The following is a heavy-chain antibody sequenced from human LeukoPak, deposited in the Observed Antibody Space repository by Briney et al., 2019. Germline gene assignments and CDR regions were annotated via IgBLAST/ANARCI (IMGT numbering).Heavy chain of an antibody. CDR2: ISGSGGST. CDR3: ANINGGSYRGTDY. CDR1: GSTFSSYA. Sequence: GGSLRLSCAASGSTFSSYAMSWVRQAPGKGLEWVSAISGSGGSTYYADSVKGRFTISRDNSKNTLYLQMNSLRAEDTAVYYCANINGGSYRGTDYWGQGTLVTVSS. J-gene: IGHJ4*02. D-gene: IGHD1-26*01. V-gene: IGHV3-23*01.